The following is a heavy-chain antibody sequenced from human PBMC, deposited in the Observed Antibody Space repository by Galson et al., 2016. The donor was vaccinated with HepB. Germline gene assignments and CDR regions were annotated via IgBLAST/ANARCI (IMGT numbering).Heavy chain of an antibody. D-gene: IGHD1-26*01. Sequence: SETLSLTCTVTGGSISTSSYSWGWIRQPPGKGLEWIASIYYTGTTYYNPSLKSRVTISVDTSNNHFSLKLSSVTAADTAVYFCARRFSGTSEPFDHWAQGTLVTVSS. CDR1: GGSISTSSYS. V-gene: IGHV4-39*02. J-gene: IGHJ4*02. CDR3: ARRFSGTSEPFDH. CDR2: IYYTGTT.